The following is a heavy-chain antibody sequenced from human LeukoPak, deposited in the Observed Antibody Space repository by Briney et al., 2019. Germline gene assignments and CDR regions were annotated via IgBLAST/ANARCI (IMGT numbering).Heavy chain of an antibody. CDR1: GGSFSGYY. V-gene: IGHV4-34*01. Sequence: SETLSLTCAVYGGSFSGYYWSWIRQAPGKGLEWIGEINHSGSTNYNPSLKSRVTISVDTSKNQFSLKLSSVTAADTAVYYCARGGSGSCYVYYYYYGMDVWGQGTTVTVYS. J-gene: IGHJ6*02. D-gene: IGHD1-26*01. CDR3: ARGGSGSCYVYYYYYGMDV. CDR2: INHSGST.